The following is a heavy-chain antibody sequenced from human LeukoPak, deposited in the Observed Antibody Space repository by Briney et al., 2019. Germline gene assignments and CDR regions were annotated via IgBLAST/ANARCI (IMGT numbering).Heavy chain of an antibody. CDR1: GFTFSSYG. CDR3: AKVVRWLDPDFDY. CDR2: ISYDRSNK. D-gene: IGHD6-19*01. J-gene: IGHJ4*02. Sequence: PGGLLRFSCAASGFTFSSYGMHWVRQAPGKGLEGWAVISYDRSNKYYADSVKGRFTFSRDNSKTTLYLQINRLRPEDTAVYYCAKVVRWLDPDFDYWGQGTLVTVSS. V-gene: IGHV3-30*18.